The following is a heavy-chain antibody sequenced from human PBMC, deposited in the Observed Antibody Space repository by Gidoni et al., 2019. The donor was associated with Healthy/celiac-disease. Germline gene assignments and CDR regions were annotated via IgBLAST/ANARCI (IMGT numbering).Heavy chain of an antibody. CDR3: AKDAVLLWFGELID. J-gene: IGHJ4*02. Sequence: QVQLVESGVGVVQPGRSLRLSCAASGFTFSIYGMHWVRQAPGKGLEWVAVISYDGSNKYYADSVKGRFTISRDNSKNTLYLQMNSLRAEDTAVYYCAKDAVLLWFGELIDWGQGTLVTVSS. V-gene: IGHV3-30*18. CDR1: GFTFSIYG. CDR2: ISYDGSNK. D-gene: IGHD3-10*01.